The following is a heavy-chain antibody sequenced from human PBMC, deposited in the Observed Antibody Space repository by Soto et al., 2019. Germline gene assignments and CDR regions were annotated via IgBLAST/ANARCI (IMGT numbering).Heavy chain of an antibody. CDR2: VYYSGST. V-gene: IGHV4-30-4*01. J-gene: IGHJ4*02. Sequence: SERLTVPCTVSGASINSGDYSWSWIRQPPGKGLEWIGHVYYSGSTYYNPSLKSRAGISVDSSKSQVSLKLTSVTAADTAVYCCARILMSYYRLDYWGQGAMVTVSS. D-gene: IGHD3-10*01. CDR1: GASINSGDYS. CDR3: ARILMSYYRLDY.